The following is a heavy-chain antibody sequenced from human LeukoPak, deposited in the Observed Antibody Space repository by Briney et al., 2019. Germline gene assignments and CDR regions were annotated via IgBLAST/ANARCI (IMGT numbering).Heavy chain of an antibody. V-gene: IGHV3-21*01. Sequence: GGSLRLSCAASGFTFSSYSMNWVRQAPGKGLEWVSSISSSSSYIYYADSVKGRFTISRDNAKNSLYLQMNSLRAEDTAVYYRARDPGAAPISDSWGQGTLVTVSS. CDR1: GFTFSSYS. J-gene: IGHJ4*02. CDR2: ISSSSSYI. CDR3: ARDPGAAPISDS. D-gene: IGHD6-13*01.